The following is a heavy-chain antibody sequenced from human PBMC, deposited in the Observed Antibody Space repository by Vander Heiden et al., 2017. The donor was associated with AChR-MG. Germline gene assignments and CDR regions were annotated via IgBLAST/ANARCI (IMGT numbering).Heavy chain of an antibody. D-gene: IGHD3-10*01. CDR2: ISTSISYI. Sequence: EVQLVESGGGLVQPGGAPTLACGVPCFPFRSYGMSWGRQAPGKGLEWVSSISTSISYIYYADSVKGRFTISRDNAKNSLYLQMNSLRAEDTAVYYCARVAISGWFDPWGQGTLVTVSS. CDR1: CFPFRSYG. CDR3: ARVAISGWFDP. J-gene: IGHJ5*02. V-gene: IGHV3-21*01.